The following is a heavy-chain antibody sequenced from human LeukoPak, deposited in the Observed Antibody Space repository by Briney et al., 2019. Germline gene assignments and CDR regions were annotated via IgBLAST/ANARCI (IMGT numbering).Heavy chain of an antibody. CDR3: AGVRVGFYMDV. D-gene: IGHD5/OR15-5a*01. CDR1: GFTFSDYY. Sequence: GGSLRLSCAASGFTFSDYYMTWIRQAPGKGLDWVSYITSSGITSSGSTIYYADSVKGRFTISRDNAKNSLYLQMDSLRAEDTAVYYCAGVRVGFYMDVWGDGTTVTVSS. CDR2: ITSSGITSSGSTI. V-gene: IGHV3-11*04. J-gene: IGHJ6*03.